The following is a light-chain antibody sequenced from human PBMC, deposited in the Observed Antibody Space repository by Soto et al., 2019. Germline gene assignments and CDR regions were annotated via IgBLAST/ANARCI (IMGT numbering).Light chain of an antibody. V-gene: IGLV1-47*01. CDR1: RSKIGRNF. J-gene: IGLJ3*02. Sequence: QSVLTQSPSASGTPGQRVTISCSGSRSKIGRNFVYWYQHVPGTAHRLLIQRNNERPSGVPDRFSGSKSGTSVSLAISGLRSDDEATYYCAAWDDTLDAQVFGGGTKLPVL. CDR2: RNN. CDR3: AAWDDTLDAQV.